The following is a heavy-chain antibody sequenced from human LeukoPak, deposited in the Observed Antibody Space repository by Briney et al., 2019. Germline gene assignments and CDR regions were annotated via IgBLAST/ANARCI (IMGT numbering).Heavy chain of an antibody. D-gene: IGHD1-26*01. CDR1: GFTFNNYA. CDR3: ARDPVTLGIVGATGFDY. Sequence: TGGSLRLSCEASGFTFNNYAMTWVRQAPGEGLEWVSAVSGSGRTTYYADSVRGRFTISRDNAKNSLFLQMNSLRAEDTAVYYCARDPVTLGIVGATGFDYWGQGTQVTVSS. J-gene: IGHJ4*02. V-gene: IGHV3-23*01. CDR2: VSGSGRTT.